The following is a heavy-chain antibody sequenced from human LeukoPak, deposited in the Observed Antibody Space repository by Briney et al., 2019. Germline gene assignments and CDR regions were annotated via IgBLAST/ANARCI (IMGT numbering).Heavy chain of an antibody. Sequence: GGSLRLSCAASGFTFSSYEMNWVRQAPGKGLEWVSYISSTSSTIYYADSVKGRFTISRDNAKNSLFLQMNSLRDDDTAVYFCARDYIWAYDYWGQGTLVTVSS. CDR3: ARDYIWAYDY. V-gene: IGHV3-48*02. CDR2: ISSTSSTI. CDR1: GFTFSSYE. J-gene: IGHJ4*02. D-gene: IGHD3-10*01.